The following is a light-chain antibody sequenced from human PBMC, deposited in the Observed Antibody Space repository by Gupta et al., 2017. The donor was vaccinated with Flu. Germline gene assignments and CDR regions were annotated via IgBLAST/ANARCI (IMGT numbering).Light chain of an antibody. J-gene: IGLJ3*02. CDR1: NIGRKV. CDR3: QVWDSSSDNWV. Sequence: GQGARITVGGNNIGRKVVHCYRQKAAPAPVLVVYDDGCRPSGIPERFSGSNSGSTATLTISRVEAGDEADYYCQVWDSSSDNWVFGGGTKLTVL. CDR2: DDG. V-gene: IGLV3-21*02.